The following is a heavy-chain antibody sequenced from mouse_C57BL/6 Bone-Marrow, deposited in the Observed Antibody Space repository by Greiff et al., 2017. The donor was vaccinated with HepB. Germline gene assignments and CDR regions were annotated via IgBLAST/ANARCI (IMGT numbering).Heavy chain of an antibody. V-gene: IGHV1-18*01. Sequence: EVKLVESGPELVKPGASVKIPCKASGYTFTDYNMDWVKQSHGKSLEWIGDINPNNGGTIYNQKFKGKATLTVDKSSSTAYMELRSLTSEDTAVYYCARSGNYELYYFDYWGQGTTLTVSS. CDR3: ARSGNYELYYFDY. D-gene: IGHD2-1*01. CDR2: INPNNGGT. CDR1: GYTFTDYN. J-gene: IGHJ2*01.